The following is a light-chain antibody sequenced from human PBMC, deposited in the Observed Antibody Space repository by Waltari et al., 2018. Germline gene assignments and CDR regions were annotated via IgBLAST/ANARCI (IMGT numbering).Light chain of an antibody. V-gene: IGLV3-21*03. CDR1: DTGSKR. Sequence: SYVLTQPSSVSVAPGKTATITCGGSDTGSKRVHWLQQKPGQAPGLVVSDDSDRPSGIPERFSGSDSGSTATLTISRVEAGDEADYFCQVWDSTSDHVVFGGGTKLTVL. J-gene: IGLJ2*01. CDR2: DDS. CDR3: QVWDSTSDHVV.